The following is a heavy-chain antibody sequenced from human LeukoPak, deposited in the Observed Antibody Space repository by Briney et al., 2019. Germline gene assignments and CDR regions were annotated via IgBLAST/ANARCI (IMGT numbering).Heavy chain of an antibody. CDR2: IYYSGST. V-gene: IGHV4-59*01. J-gene: IGHJ4*02. CDR3: ARGGQAAQSSSWYFYFDY. Sequence: PSETLSLTCTVSDGSISSYYWSWIRQPPGEGLEWIGYIYYSGSTNYNPSLKRRVTISVDTSKNQFSLKLNSVTAADTAVYYCARGGQAAQSSSWYFYFDYWGQGTLVTVSS. CDR1: DGSISSYY. D-gene: IGHD6-13*01.